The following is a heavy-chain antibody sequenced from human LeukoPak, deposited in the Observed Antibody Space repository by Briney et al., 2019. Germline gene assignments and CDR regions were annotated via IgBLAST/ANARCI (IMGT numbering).Heavy chain of an antibody. CDR3: ARSVYAFSIAAAVNWFDP. CDR1: GFTFSSYA. J-gene: IGHJ5*02. D-gene: IGHD6-13*01. CDR2: ISGSGGST. Sequence: HSGGSLRLSCAASGFTFSSYAMSWVRQAPGKGLEWVSGISGSGGSTVYVDSVKGRFTISRDNFKNTVFLQMNSLRAEDTAVYYCARSVYAFSIAAAVNWFDPWGQGTLVTVSS. V-gene: IGHV3-23*01.